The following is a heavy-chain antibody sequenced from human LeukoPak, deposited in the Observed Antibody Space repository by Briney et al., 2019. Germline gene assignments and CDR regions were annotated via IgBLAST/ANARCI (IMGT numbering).Heavy chain of an antibody. V-gene: IGHV3-30*04. CDR1: GFTFSSYA. Sequence: GGSLRLSCAASGFTFSSYAMHWVRQAPGKGLEWVAVISYDGSNKYYADSVKGRFTISRDNSKNTLYLQMNSLRAEDTAVYYCAKDSLGGGQGTLVTVSS. D-gene: IGHD3-16*01. CDR3: AKDSLG. CDR2: ISYDGSNK. J-gene: IGHJ4*02.